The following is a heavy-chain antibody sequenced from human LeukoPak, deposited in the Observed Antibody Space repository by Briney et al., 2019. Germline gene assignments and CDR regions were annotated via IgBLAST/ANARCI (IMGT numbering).Heavy chain of an antibody. J-gene: IGHJ2*01. V-gene: IGHV3-74*01. Sequence: GGSLRLSCAASGLIFRSYWMHWVRQAPGKGLVWVSTINSDGSSTTYADSVKGRFTISRDNAKNTLYLQMNSLRVEDTVVYYCARGPPWYFDLWGRGTLVTVSS. CDR2: INSDGSST. CDR3: ARGPPWYFDL. D-gene: IGHD6-25*01. CDR1: GLIFRSYW.